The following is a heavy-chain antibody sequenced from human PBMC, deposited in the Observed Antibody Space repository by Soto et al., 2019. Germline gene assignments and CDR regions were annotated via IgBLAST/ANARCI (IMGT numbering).Heavy chain of an antibody. D-gene: IGHD1-26*01. CDR2: IYYSGST. CDR1: GGSISSSSYY. CDR3: ATQEVGGSYVYTFDP. Sequence: QPPLQEAGPGLVKPSETPSLTCTVSGGSISSSSYYRGWIRQPPGKGLGWIGGIYYSGSTYYNPSLKSRVTISVDTSKNHFSLKLSSVTAADTAVYYCATQEVGGSYVYTFDPWGQGTLVTVSS. V-gene: IGHV4-39*02. J-gene: IGHJ5*02.